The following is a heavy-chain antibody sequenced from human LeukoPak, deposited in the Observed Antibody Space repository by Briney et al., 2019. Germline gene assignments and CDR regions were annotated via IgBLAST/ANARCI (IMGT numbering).Heavy chain of an antibody. Sequence: GGSLRLSCAASGFTFRNYAMHWVRQAPGKGLEWVAVISSDGSKKYYGDSVKGRFTISRDNSKNTLDLQMKSLRAEDTAVYYCAREKRYYDFSDGMDVWGQGTTVTVSS. CDR2: ISSDGSKK. J-gene: IGHJ6*02. V-gene: IGHV3-30-3*01. CDR3: AREKRYYDFSDGMDV. CDR1: GFTFRNYA. D-gene: IGHD3-3*01.